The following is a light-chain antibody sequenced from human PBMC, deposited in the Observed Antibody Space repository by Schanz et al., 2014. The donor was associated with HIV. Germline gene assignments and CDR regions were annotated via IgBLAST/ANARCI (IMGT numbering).Light chain of an antibody. J-gene: IGLJ1*01. CDR1: SSNIGSNY. CDR2: RNN. CDR3: QSYDSSLSGYV. Sequence: QSVLTQPPSASGTPGQRVTISCSGSSSNIGSNYVYWYQQLPETAPKVLIYRNNQRPSGVPDRFSGSKSGTSASLAISGLRSEDEADYYCQSYDSSLSGYVFGTGTKLTVL. V-gene: IGLV1-47*01.